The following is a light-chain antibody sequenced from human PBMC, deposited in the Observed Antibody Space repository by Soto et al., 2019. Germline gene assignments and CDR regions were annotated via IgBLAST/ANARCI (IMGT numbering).Light chain of an antibody. V-gene: IGKV3-11*01. CDR2: DAS. J-gene: IGKJ5*01. CDR1: QSVSNY. CDR3: QQRSNWPSIT. Sequence: ESVLTQSPATLSLCPGERATRSWRASQSVSNYLAWYQQKPGQAPRLLISDASNRATGIPVMFSGSGSGTDFTLTISSLEAEDSAVYYCQQRSNWPSITFGQGTRLESK.